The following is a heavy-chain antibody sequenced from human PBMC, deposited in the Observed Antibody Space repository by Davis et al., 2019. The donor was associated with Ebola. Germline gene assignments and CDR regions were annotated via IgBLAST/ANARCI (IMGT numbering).Heavy chain of an antibody. Sequence: PGGSLRLSCSASGFTFKTYGMHWVRHAPGKGLEWAAVVWNDGGKKYYADSVKGRFTISRDNSKNTLYLQMNSLRAEDTAVYYCARDAGNEDSSSWWVAAFDIWGQGTMVTVSS. CDR2: VWNDGGKK. V-gene: IGHV3-33*01. CDR1: GFTFKTYG. D-gene: IGHD6-13*01. CDR3: ARDAGNEDSSSWWVAAFDI. J-gene: IGHJ3*02.